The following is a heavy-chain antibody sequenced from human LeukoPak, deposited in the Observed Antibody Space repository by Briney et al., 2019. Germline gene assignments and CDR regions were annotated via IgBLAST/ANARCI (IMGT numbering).Heavy chain of an antibody. V-gene: IGHV3-23*01. CDR1: GFTFSSYA. D-gene: IGHD3-9*01. Sequence: TGGSLRLSCAASGFTFSSYAMSWVRQAPGKGLEWVSAISGSGGSTYYADSVKGRFTISRDNSKDTLYLQMNSLRAEDTAVYYCAKPYILTGYDTDYWGQGTLVTVSS. CDR3: AKPYILTGYDTDY. J-gene: IGHJ4*02. CDR2: ISGSGGST.